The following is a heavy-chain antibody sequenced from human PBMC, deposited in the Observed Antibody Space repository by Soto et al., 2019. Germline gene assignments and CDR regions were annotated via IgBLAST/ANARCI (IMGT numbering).Heavy chain of an antibody. Sequence: PSETLSLTCTVSGGSISNNHYYCGWVRQPPGKGLEWIASISYSGTTYYNPSLKSRVTESVDTSRNQFSLRLSSVTAADTAVYYCARYKRLIVDSWGRGTLVTVSS. J-gene: IGHJ4*02. D-gene: IGHD3-22*01. CDR1: GGSISNNHYY. CDR3: ARYKRLIVDS. V-gene: IGHV4-39*07. CDR2: ISYSGTT.